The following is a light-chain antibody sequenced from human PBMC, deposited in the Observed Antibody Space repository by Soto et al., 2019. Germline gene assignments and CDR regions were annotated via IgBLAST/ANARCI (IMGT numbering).Light chain of an antibody. CDR2: KAS. J-gene: IGKJ1*01. CDR1: QSINNW. Sequence: DIQMAQSPSTLSASVGDRVTITCRASQSINNWLAWYQQKPGKAPKLFIFKASTLEIGVPSRFSGSGSGTVFTLSISSLQPDDFATYFCQQYESFPRTFGQGTKVEMK. CDR3: QQYESFPRT. V-gene: IGKV1-5*03.